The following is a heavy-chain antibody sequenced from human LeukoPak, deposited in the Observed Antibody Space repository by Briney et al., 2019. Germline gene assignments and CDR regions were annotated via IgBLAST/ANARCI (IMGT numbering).Heavy chain of an antibody. D-gene: IGHD5-12*01. CDR2: IIAILDNA. CDR1: GGSFSDYS. CDR3: VRSGYDYAWFDP. J-gene: IGHJ5*02. V-gene: IGHV1-69*02. Sequence: SVKVSCKASGGSFSDYSISCVRPAPGQGLGWMGRIIAILDNAHYAQKFQGRFTITADKSTTKVYMELSSLRSDDTAVYYCVRSGYDYAWFDPWGQGTLVTVSS.